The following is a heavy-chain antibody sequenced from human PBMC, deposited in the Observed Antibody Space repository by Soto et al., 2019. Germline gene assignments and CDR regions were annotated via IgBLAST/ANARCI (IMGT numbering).Heavy chain of an antibody. J-gene: IGHJ4*02. Sequence: EVQLVESGGDLVQPGGSLRLSCAASGFNFNIYNMNWVRQPPGKGLEWVSYISTGSGTISYADSVKGRFNISRDNAKNSLYLQMKSLRAEDTAVHYCERDADYRCDYWGQGALVTVSS. CDR3: ERDADYRCDY. CDR1: GFNFNIYN. V-gene: IGHV3-48*01. D-gene: IGHD4-17*01. CDR2: ISTGSGTI.